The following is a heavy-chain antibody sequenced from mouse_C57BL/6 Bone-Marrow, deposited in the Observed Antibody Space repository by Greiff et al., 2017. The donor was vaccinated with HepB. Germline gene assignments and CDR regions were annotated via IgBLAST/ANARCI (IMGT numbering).Heavy chain of an antibody. CDR1: GFTFSSYG. CDR3: ARHWASYFDY. Sequence: DVMLVESGGDLVKPGGSLKLSCAASGFTFSSYGMSWVRQTPDKRLEWVATISSGGSYTYYPDSVKGRFTISRDNAKNTLYLQMSSLKSEDTAMYYCARHWASYFDYWGQGTTLTVSS. D-gene: IGHD3-1*01. CDR2: ISSGGSYT. V-gene: IGHV5-6*02. J-gene: IGHJ2*01.